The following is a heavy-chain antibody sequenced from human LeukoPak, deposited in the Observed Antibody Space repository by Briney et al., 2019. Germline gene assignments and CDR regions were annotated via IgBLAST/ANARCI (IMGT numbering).Heavy chain of an antibody. CDR1: GFTLSDYF. Sequence: PGGSLRLSCAASGFTLSDYFMIWVRQVPGKGLQWVAYISKTGATIQYEDSVEGRFTISRDNAQNALYLLMNSLRVDDTGMYFCAREDYGGTNFDQWGQGTLVTVSS. CDR3: AREDYGGTNFDQ. J-gene: IGHJ4*02. CDR2: ISKTGATI. V-gene: IGHV3-11*01. D-gene: IGHD4-23*01.